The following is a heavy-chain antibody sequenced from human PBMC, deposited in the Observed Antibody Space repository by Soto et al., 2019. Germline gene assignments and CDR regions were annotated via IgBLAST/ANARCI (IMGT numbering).Heavy chain of an antibody. D-gene: IGHD6-19*01. Sequence: EVRLLESGGGLAQPGGSRRLSCAASGFTFSSSAMNWVRQAPGKGLEWVSSIRVGGGDTFYADSVRGRFTVSRDISRNDLSLQMHSLRAEEPAIYYWAKCSVGTVRTSGWCNWFDPWGQGTLVTVSS. V-gene: IGHV3-23*01. CDR3: AKCSVGTVRTSGWCNWFDP. CDR2: IRVGGGDT. J-gene: IGHJ5*02. CDR1: GFTFSSSA.